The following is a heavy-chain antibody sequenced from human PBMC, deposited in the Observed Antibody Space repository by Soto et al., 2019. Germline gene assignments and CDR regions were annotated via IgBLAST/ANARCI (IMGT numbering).Heavy chain of an antibody. CDR1: GFTFSSYA. V-gene: IGHV3-23*01. Sequence: LRLSCAASGFTFSSYAMSWVRQAPGKGLEWVSAISGSGGSTYYADSVKGRFTISRDNSKNTLYLQMNSLRAEDTAVYYCAKSQGSGSNRITIFGVVPKDYYYYGMDVWGQGTTVTVSS. D-gene: IGHD3-3*01. J-gene: IGHJ6*02. CDR3: AKSQGSGSNRITIFGVVPKDYYYYGMDV. CDR2: ISGSGGST.